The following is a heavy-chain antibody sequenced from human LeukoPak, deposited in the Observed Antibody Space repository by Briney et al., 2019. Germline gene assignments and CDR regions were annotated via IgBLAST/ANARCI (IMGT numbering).Heavy chain of an antibody. CDR3: ARDLLFDY. CDR2: IYYSGSA. V-gene: IGHV4-30-4*08. D-gene: IGHD2-21*01. J-gene: IGHJ4*02. Sequence: LRLSCAASGFTFSDYYMGWIRQAPGKGLEWIGYIYYSGSAYYNPSLKSRVTISVDTSKNQFSLKLSSVTAADTAVYYCARDLLFDYWGQGTLVTVSS. CDR1: GFTFSDYY.